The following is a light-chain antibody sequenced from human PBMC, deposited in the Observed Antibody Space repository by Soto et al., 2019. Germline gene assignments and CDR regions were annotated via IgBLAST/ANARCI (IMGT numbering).Light chain of an antibody. J-gene: IGKJ2*01. CDR3: QQSYSTLSYT. V-gene: IGKV1-39*01. Sequence: DIQRTQSPASPSASVGDRVNITCRSSQSISSYLNWYQQKPGKAPKLIIYAASSLQSGVPSRFSGSGCGTDFTLTISSLQPEDLATYYCQQSYSTLSYTFGQGTKVEIK. CDR2: AAS. CDR1: QSISSY.